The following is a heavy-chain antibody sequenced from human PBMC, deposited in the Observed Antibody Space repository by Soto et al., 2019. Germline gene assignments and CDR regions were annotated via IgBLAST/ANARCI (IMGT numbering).Heavy chain of an antibody. J-gene: IGHJ3*02. D-gene: IGHD1-20*01. Sequence: GESLKLSCKGSGYSFTSYWIGWVRQMPGKGLEWMGIIYPGDSDTRYSPSFQGQVTISADKSISTAYLQMNSLRDEDTAVYYCAREYNWRYRDAFDIWGQGTMVTVSS. CDR3: AREYNWRYRDAFDI. CDR2: IYPGDSDT. CDR1: GYSFTSYW. V-gene: IGHV5-51*01.